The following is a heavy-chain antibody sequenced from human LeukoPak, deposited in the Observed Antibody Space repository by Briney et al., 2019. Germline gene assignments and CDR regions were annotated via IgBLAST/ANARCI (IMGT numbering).Heavy chain of an antibody. CDR3: ARGESLTGYLYYFDY. CDR1: GLTFSSYG. D-gene: IGHD3-9*01. J-gene: IGHJ4*02. Sequence: GGSLRLSCEASGLTFSSYGMSWVRQAPGKGLQWVSAITGDGTTTYYADSVKGRFTISRDNSKNMLYLQMNSLRAEDTAVYYCARGESLTGYLYYFDYWGQGTLVTVSS. V-gene: IGHV3-23*01. CDR2: ITGDGTTT.